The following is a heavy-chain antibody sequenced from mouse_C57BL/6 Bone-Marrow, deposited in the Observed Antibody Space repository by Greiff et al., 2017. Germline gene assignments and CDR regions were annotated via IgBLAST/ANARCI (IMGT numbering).Heavy chain of an antibody. D-gene: IGHD2-5*01. Sequence: VQLQQSGAELVKPGASVKMSCKASGYTFTSYWITWVKQRPGKGLEWIGRIYPGDGDTNYNGKFKGKATLTADKSSSTAYMQLSSLTSEDSAVYFCARSGYYSNSAWFAYWGQGTLVTVSA. CDR2: IYPGDGDT. V-gene: IGHV1-82*01. CDR3: ARSGYYSNSAWFAY. J-gene: IGHJ3*01. CDR1: GYTFTSYW.